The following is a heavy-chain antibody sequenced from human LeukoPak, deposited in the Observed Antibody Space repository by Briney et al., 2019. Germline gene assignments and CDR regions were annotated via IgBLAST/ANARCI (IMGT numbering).Heavy chain of an antibody. CDR3: ARVGDPTKYYYAMDV. Sequence: SQTLSLTCAISGDSVSSNSATWNWIRQSPSRGLEWLGRTYYRSKWFTDYAVSVKSRITINADTPKNQFSLQLSSVTPEDTAVYFCARVGDPTKYYYAMDVWGQGTTVTVSS. J-gene: IGHJ6*02. CDR1: GDSVSSNSAT. D-gene: IGHD1-26*01. V-gene: IGHV6-1*01. CDR2: TYYRSKWFT.